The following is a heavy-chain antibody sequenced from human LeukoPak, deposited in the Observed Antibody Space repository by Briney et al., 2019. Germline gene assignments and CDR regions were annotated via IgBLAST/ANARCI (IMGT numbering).Heavy chain of an antibody. D-gene: IGHD2-15*01. CDR2: IYYSGST. J-gene: IGHJ2*01. CDR1: GGSISSYY. CDR3: ARPHGYCSGGSCPPGYWYFYL. V-gene: IGHV4-59*01. Sequence: SETLSLTCTVSGGSISSYYWSWIRQPPGKGLEWIGYIYYSGSTNYNPSLKSRVTISVDTSKNQFSLKLSSVTAADTAVYYCARPHGYCSGGSCPPGYWYFYLCGGGTLVTVSS.